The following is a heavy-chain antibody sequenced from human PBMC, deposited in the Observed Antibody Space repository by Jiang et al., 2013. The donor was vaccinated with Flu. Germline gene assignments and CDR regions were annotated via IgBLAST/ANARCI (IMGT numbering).Heavy chain of an antibody. CDR1: GYSFTSYW. CDR3: ARQEHYYDSSGYPPLMSFDI. J-gene: IGHJ3*02. Sequence: GAEVKKPGESLKISCKGSGYSFTSYWIGWVRQMPGKGLEWMGIIYPGDSDTRYSPSFQGQVTISADKSISTAYLQWSSLKASDTAMYYCARQEHYYDSSGYPPLMSFDIVGSKGQWSPSL. CDR2: IYPGDSDT. D-gene: IGHD3-22*01. V-gene: IGHV5-51*01.